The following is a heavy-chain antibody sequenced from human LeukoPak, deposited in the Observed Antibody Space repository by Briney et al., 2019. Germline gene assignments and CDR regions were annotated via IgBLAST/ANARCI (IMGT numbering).Heavy chain of an antibody. CDR1: GGTFSSYA. Sequence: ASVKVSCKASGGTFSSYAISWVRQAPGQGLEWMGGIIPIFGTANYAQKFQGRVTITTDESTSTAYMELSSLRSEDTAVYYCARGGRYSNSPSWFYYYYYMDVWGKGTTVTVSS. CDR2: IIPIFGTA. CDR3: ARGGRYSNSPSWFYYYYYMDV. V-gene: IGHV1-69*05. D-gene: IGHD5-12*01. J-gene: IGHJ6*03.